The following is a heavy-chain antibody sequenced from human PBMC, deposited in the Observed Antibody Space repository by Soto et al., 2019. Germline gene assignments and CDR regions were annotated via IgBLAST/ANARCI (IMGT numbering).Heavy chain of an antibody. CDR1: GFTFSDYY. J-gene: IGHJ6*02. CDR2: ISSSSSYT. CDR3: ARVPPRVRDYYGMDV. V-gene: IGHV3-11*06. Sequence: QVQLVESGGGLVKPGGSLRLSCAASGFTFSDYYMSWIRQAPGKGLEWVSYISSSSSYTNYADSVKGRFTISRDNAKNSLYLQMNSLRAEDTAVYYCARVPPRVRDYYGMDVWGQGTTVTVSS.